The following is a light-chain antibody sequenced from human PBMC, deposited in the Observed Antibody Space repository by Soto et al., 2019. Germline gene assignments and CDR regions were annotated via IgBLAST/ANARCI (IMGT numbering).Light chain of an antibody. J-gene: IGLJ3*02. CDR3: CSYAGSSTFEWV. CDR2: EVS. Sequence: QSALTQPASVSGSPGQSITISCTGTSSDVGNYNFVSWYQQHPGKAPKLMIYEVSKRPSGVSNRFSGSKSGNTASLTISGLQAEDEADDYCCSYAGSSTFEWVFGGGTKLTVL. V-gene: IGLV2-23*02. CDR1: SSDVGNYNF.